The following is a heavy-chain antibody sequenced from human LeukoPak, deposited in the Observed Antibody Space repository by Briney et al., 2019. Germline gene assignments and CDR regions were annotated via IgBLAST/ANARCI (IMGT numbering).Heavy chain of an antibody. CDR1: GFTFSSYA. J-gene: IGHJ6*02. CDR3: ARDYYGHIYGMDV. CDR2: IYYSGST. Sequence: GSLRLSCAASGFTFSSYAMSWVRQAPGKGLEWIGYIYYSGSTNYNPSLKSRVTISVDTSKNQFSLKLSSVTAADTAVYYCARDYYGHIYGMDVWGQGTTVTVFS. D-gene: IGHD3-10*01. V-gene: IGHV4-59*01.